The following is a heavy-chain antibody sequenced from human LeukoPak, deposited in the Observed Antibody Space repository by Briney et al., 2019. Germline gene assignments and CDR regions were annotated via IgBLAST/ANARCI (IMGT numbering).Heavy chain of an antibody. CDR3: ARPVTPGSYDSPFDP. V-gene: IGHV4-59*08. CDR1: GGSISSYY. D-gene: IGHD3-10*01. Sequence: SETLSLTCTVSGGSISSYYWSWIRQPPGKGLEWIGYIYYSGSTNYNPSLKSRVTISVDTSKNQFSLKLSSVTAADTAVYYCARPVTPGSYDSPFDPWGQGTLVTVSS. J-gene: IGHJ5*02. CDR2: IYYSGST.